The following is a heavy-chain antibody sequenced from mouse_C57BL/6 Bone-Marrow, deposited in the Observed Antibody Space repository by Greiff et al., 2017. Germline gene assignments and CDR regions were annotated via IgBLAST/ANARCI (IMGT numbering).Heavy chain of an antibody. CDR3: AFPISTVVGGYAMDY. Sequence: QVQLQQPGAELVKPGASVKVSCKASGYTFTSYWMHWVKQRPGQGLEWIGRIHPSDSDTNYNQKFKGKATLTVDKSSSTAYMQLSSLTSEDSAVYYCAFPISTVVGGYAMDYWGQGTSVTVSS. V-gene: IGHV1-74*01. CDR2: IHPSDSDT. J-gene: IGHJ4*01. D-gene: IGHD1-1*01. CDR1: GYTFTSYW.